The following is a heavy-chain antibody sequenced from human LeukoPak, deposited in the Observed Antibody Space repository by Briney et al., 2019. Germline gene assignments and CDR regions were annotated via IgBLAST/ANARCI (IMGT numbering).Heavy chain of an antibody. D-gene: IGHD1-1*01. Sequence: GGSLRLSCAASGFTFSSYEMNWVRQAPGKGLEWVSYISSSGSTIYYADSVRGRFTISRDNAKNSLYLQMSSLRAEDTAVYYCARDWNPHGAFDIWGQGTMVTVSS. V-gene: IGHV3-48*03. J-gene: IGHJ3*02. CDR3: ARDWNPHGAFDI. CDR2: ISSSGSTI. CDR1: GFTFSSYE.